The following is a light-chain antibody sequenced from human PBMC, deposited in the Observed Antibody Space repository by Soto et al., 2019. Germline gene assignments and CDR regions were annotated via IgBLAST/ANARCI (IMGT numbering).Light chain of an antibody. V-gene: IGKV3-20*01. CDR3: QQYGSSPVT. J-gene: IGKJ1*01. CDR2: GAF. CDR1: QGIGDT. Sequence: EVVMRQSPATLSVSPGEGATLSCRASQGIGDTLAWYQHKPGQTPRLLIYGAFSRATGIPDRFSGSGSGTDFTLTISRLEPEDFAVYYCQQYGSSPVTFGQGTKVEIK.